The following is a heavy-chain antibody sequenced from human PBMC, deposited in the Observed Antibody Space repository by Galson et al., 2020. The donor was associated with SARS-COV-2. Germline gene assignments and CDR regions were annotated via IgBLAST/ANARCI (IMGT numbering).Heavy chain of an antibody. CDR2: ISAYNGNT. CDR1: GYTFTSYG. V-gene: IGHV1-18*01. J-gene: IGHJ6*02. D-gene: IGHD3-10*01. Sequence: ASVKVSCKASGYTFTSYGISWVRQAPGQGLEWMGWISAYNGNTNYAQKLQGRVTMTTDTSTSTAYMELRSLRSDDTAVYYCARRDLRPLWFSLGPDYYGMDVWGQGTTVTVSS. CDR3: ARRDLRPLWFSLGPDYYGMDV.